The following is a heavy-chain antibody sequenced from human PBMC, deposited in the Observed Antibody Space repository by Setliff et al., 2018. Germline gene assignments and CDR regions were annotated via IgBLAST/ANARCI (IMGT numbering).Heavy chain of an antibody. CDR1: GGSISSPNW. J-gene: IGHJ4*02. Sequence: SETLSLTCAVSGGSISSPNWWNWVRQPPGKGLEWIGEIYHSGTTNYNPSLKGRVTISVDTSKNQFSLKLNSVTAADTAVYYCARGDATAPDYWGQGTQVTVSS. CDR2: IYHSGTT. D-gene: IGHD2-21*02. V-gene: IGHV4-4*02. CDR3: ARGDATAPDY.